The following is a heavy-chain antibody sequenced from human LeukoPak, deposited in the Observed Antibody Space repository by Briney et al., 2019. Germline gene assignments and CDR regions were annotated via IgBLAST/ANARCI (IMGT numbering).Heavy chain of an antibody. Sequence: ASVKVSCKASGYTFTGYYMHWMRQAPGQGLEWMGWINPNSGGTNYAQKFQGRVTMTRDTSISTAYMELSRLRSDDTAVYYCARDTAMVTYWFDPWGQGTLVTVSS. D-gene: IGHD5-18*01. CDR2: INPNSGGT. CDR3: ARDTAMVTYWFDP. CDR1: GYTFTGYY. V-gene: IGHV1-2*02. J-gene: IGHJ5*02.